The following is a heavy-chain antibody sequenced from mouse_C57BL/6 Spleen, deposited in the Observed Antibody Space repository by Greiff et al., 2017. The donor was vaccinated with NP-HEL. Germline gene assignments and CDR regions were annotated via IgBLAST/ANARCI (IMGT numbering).Heavy chain of an antibody. CDR1: GFTFSSYA. Sequence: DVKLVESGGGLVKPGGSLKLSCAASGFTFSSYAMSWVRQTPEKRLEWVATISDGGSYTYYPDNVKGRFTITRDNAKNNLYLQMSHLKSEDTGMYYGAREAVFFPDAMDYWGQGTSVTVSS. V-gene: IGHV5-4*01. J-gene: IGHJ4*01. CDR2: ISDGGSYT. CDR3: AREAVFFPDAMDY.